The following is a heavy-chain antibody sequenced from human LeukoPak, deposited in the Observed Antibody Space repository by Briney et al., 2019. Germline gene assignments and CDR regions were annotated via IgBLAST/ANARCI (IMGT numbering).Heavy chain of an antibody. Sequence: GESLKISCQGSGYSFTSYWIGWVRQIPGKGLEWMGIIYPGDSDTRYSPSFQGQVTISADKSISTAYLQWSSLKASDTAMYYCARVTGSSWYGGAFDIWGQGTMVTVSS. CDR1: GYSFTSYW. CDR2: IYPGDSDT. D-gene: IGHD6-13*01. CDR3: ARVTGSSWYGGAFDI. J-gene: IGHJ3*02. V-gene: IGHV5-51*01.